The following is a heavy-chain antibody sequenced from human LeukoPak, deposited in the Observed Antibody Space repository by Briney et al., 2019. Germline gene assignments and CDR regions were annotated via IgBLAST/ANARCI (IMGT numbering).Heavy chain of an antibody. V-gene: IGHV4-39*07. CDR3: ATEDY. CDR1: GGSISSSSYY. J-gene: IGHJ4*02. CDR2: INYSGST. D-gene: IGHD1-14*01. Sequence: SETLSLTCTVSGGSISSSSYYWGWIRQPPGKGLEWIGSINYSGSTYYNPSLKSRVTISVDTSKNQFFLKLSSVTAADTAVYYCATEDYWGQGTLVTVSS.